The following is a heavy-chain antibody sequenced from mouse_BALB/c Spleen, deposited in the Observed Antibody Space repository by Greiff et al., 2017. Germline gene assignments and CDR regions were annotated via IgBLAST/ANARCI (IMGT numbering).Heavy chain of an antibody. CDR2: IDPSDSYT. J-gene: IGHJ4*01. CDR3: TRRPLYGYAMDY. Sequence: VQLQQPGAELVKPGASVKMSCKASGYTFTSYWMHWVKQRPGQGLEWIGVIDPSDSYTSYNQKFTGKATLTVDTSSSTAYMQLSSLTSEDSAVYYCTRRPLYGYAMDYWGQGTSVTVSS. CDR1: GYTFTSYW. V-gene: IGHV1S127*01. D-gene: IGHD1-1*01.